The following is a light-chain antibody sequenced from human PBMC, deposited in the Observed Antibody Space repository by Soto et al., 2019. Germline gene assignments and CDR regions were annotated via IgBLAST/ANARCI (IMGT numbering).Light chain of an antibody. CDR1: RNLLHSNGYYY. J-gene: IGKJ4*01. CDR2: LGS. CDR3: AQRLATPFT. V-gene: IGKV2-28*01. Sequence: EIVLTQSPLSLPGTPGEPASISCRSSRNLLHSNGYYYLDWYLQKPGQSPQLLIYLGSNRASGVPDRFSGSGSGTDVTLTISRVEAEDVGVYFCAQRLATPFTFGGGTKVEIK.